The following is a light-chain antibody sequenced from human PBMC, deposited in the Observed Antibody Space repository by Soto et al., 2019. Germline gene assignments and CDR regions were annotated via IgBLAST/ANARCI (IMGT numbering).Light chain of an antibody. CDR1: QRVSSK. J-gene: IGKJ5*01. Sequence: EIMMTQSPATLSVSPGEGATISCRASQRVSSKLAWYQQKPGQAPRLLIYGTSTRAAGMPARFSGSGSGTEFTFTFSSLQSEDCAIYYCQQYSKRPTFGQGTRLEIK. CDR3: QQYSKRPT. V-gene: IGKV3-15*01. CDR2: GTS.